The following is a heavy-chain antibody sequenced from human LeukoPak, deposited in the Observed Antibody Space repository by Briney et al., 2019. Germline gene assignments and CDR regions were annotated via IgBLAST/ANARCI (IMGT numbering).Heavy chain of an antibody. CDR2: IKSGGSST. CDR3: AKSDWFDP. J-gene: IGHJ5*02. CDR1: GFTFSIYS. Sequence: GGSLRLSCAASGFTFSIYSMHWVRQAPGKGLVWVSRIKSGGSSTSYADSVKGRFTISRDNAKNTLYLQMDSLRVEDTAVYYCAKSDWFDPWGQGTLVTVSS. V-gene: IGHV3-74*01.